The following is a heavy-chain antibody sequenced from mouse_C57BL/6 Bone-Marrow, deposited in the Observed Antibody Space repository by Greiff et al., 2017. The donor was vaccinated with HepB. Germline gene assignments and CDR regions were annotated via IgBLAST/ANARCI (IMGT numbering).Heavy chain of an antibody. CDR3: AREGDYYGSSYCYAMDY. D-gene: IGHD1-1*01. CDR1: GYSITSGYY. CDR2: ISYDGSN. Sequence: ESGPGLVKPSQSLSLTCSVTGYSITSGYYWNWIRQFPGNKLEWMGYISYDGSNNYNPSLKNRISITRDTSKNQFFLKLNSVTTEDTATYYCAREGDYYGSSYCYAMDYWGQGTSVTVSS. V-gene: IGHV3-6*01. J-gene: IGHJ4*01.